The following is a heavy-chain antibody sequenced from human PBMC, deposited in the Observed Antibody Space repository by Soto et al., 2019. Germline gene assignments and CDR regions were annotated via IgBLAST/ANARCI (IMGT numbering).Heavy chain of an antibody. Sequence: QVQLVQSGAEVKKPGASVKVSCKASGYTFTGYYMHWVQQAPGQGLEWMGWINPNSGGTNYAQKFQGWVTMTRDTSISTAYMELSRLRSDDTAVYYCARDRDGYNYNSFDYWGQGTLVTVSS. V-gene: IGHV1-2*04. CDR3: ARDRDGYNYNSFDY. CDR2: INPNSGGT. J-gene: IGHJ4*02. CDR1: GYTFTGYY. D-gene: IGHD5-12*01.